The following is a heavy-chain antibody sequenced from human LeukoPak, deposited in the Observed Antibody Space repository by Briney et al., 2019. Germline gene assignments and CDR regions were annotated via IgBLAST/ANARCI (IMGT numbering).Heavy chain of an antibody. Sequence: SETLSLTCAVYGGSFSGYYWSWIRQPPGKGLEWIGEINHSGSTNYNPSLKSRVTISVDTSKNQFSLKLSSVTPADTAVYYCARVLWFGEFWYYFDYWGQGTLVTVSS. CDR3: ARVLWFGEFWYYFDY. V-gene: IGHV4-34*01. CDR2: INHSGST. J-gene: IGHJ4*02. CDR1: GGSFSGYY. D-gene: IGHD3-10*01.